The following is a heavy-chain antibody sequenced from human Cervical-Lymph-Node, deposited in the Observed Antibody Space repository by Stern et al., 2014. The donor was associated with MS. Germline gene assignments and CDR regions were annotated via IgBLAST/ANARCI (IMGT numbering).Heavy chain of an antibody. Sequence: QVQLVQSWAELKKPGASVKVSCKASGYNISSYAITWVRQAPAQGLDWIGWISAYNGYTHYAQKFQGRITLTTDPSTRTVYMELRSLRSDDTAVYYCARDRRLDYQWIDYWGQGTLVTVSS. CDR3: ARDRRLDYQWIDY. CDR2: ISAYNGYT. J-gene: IGHJ4*02. D-gene: IGHD2-8*01. V-gene: IGHV1-18*01. CDR1: GYNISSYA.